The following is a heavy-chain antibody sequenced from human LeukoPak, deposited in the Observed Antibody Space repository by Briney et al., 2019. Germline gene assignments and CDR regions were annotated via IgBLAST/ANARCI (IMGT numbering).Heavy chain of an antibody. Sequence: SVKVSCKASGGTFSSYAINWVRQAPGQGLEWMGGIIPIFGTANYAQKFQGRVTITADESTSTAYMELSSLRSEDTAVYYCAIVVPAAMSYYYYGMDVWGQGTTVTVSS. CDR1: GGTFSSYA. CDR2: IIPIFGTA. CDR3: AIVVPAAMSYYYYGMDV. J-gene: IGHJ6*02. D-gene: IGHD2-2*01. V-gene: IGHV1-69*13.